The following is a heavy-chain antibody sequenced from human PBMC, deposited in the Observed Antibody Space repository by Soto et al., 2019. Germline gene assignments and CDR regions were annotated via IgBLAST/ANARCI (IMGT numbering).Heavy chain of an antibody. CDR1: GFTFSTNG. J-gene: IGHJ4*02. V-gene: IGHV3-30*18. Sequence: VQLVESGGGVVQPGRSLRLSCAASGFTFSTNGMHWVRQAPGQGLEWVAIISYDGTKKYYGDSVKGRLTISRDNSKNTLYLQMNSLRAEDTAVYYCAKDRVESGLGEIDYWGQGTLVTVSS. CDR3: AKDRVESGLGEIDY. D-gene: IGHD3-16*01. CDR2: ISYDGTKK.